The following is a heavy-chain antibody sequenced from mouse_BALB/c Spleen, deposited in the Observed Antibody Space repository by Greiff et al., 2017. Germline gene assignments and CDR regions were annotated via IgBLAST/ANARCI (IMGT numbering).Heavy chain of an antibody. V-gene: IGHV1S81*02. Sequence: QVQLQQPGAELVKPGASVKLSCKASGYTFTSYYMYWVKQRPGQGLEWIGGINPSNGGTNFNEKFKCKATLTVDKSSSTAYMQLSSLTSEDSAVYYCTRGNWDGFDYWGQGTTLTVSS. CDR1: GYTFTSYY. CDR2: INPSNGGT. D-gene: IGHD4-1*01. CDR3: TRGNWDGFDY. J-gene: IGHJ2*01.